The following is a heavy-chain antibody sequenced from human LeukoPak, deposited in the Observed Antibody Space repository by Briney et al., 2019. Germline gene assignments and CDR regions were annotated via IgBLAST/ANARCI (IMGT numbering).Heavy chain of an antibody. CDR2: IYYSGST. Sequence: SETLSLTCTVSGGSISSYYWSWIRQPPGKGLEWIGYIYYSGSTNYNPSLKSRVTISVDTSKNQFSLKLSSVTAADTAVYYCARDLEVTTVVTPAWYFDYWGQGTLVTVSS. CDR3: ARDLEVTTVVTPAWYFDY. V-gene: IGHV4-59*12. CDR1: GGSISSYY. J-gene: IGHJ4*02. D-gene: IGHD4-23*01.